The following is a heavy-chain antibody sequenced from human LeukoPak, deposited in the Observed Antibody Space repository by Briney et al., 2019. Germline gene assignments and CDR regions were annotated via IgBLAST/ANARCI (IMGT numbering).Heavy chain of an antibody. CDR2: VLDNTDFA. Sequence: GGSLRLSCSASGITLMSYTIHWLRRAPGRGLEWLTLVLDNTDFAYHADSVKGRFIISRDTSKNVVYLQMNSLRPEDTAVYYYASEPGLSRGAVYAMDVWGQGTTVTVSS. J-gene: IGHJ6*02. CDR1: GITLMSYT. CDR3: ASEPGLSRGAVYAMDV. D-gene: IGHD3-22*01. V-gene: IGHV3-30-3*01.